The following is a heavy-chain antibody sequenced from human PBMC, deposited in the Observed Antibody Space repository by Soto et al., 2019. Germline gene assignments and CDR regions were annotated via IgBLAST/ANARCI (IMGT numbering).Heavy chain of an antibody. V-gene: IGHV1-69*13. CDR1: GGTFSSYA. CDR3: ARRADGYNTPDAFDI. J-gene: IGHJ3*02. Sequence: VASVKVSCKASGGTFSSYAISWVRQSPGQGLEWMGGIIPIFGTANYAQKFQGRVTITADESTSTAYMELSSLRSEDTAVYYCARRADGYNTPDAFDIWGQGTMVTVSS. CDR2: IIPIFGTA. D-gene: IGHD5-12*01.